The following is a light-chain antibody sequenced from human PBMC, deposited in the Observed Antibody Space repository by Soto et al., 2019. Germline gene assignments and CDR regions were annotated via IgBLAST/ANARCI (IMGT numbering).Light chain of an antibody. CDR1: QDINYF. J-gene: IGKJ1*01. CDR2: AAS. CDR3: QQTYNTPWT. Sequence: DIQMTQSPSSLSASVGDRVTITCRASQDINYFLNWYQQKPGKAPKLLIYAASSLPSGVPSRFSGRGSVTDFTLTISSLHPEDFATYYCQQTYNTPWTFGQGTEVEVK. V-gene: IGKV1-39*01.